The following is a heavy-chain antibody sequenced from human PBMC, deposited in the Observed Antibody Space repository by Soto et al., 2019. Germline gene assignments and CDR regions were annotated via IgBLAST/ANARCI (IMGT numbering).Heavy chain of an antibody. V-gene: IGHV3-33*01. CDR1: GFTFSSYG. J-gene: IGHJ4*02. D-gene: IGHD3-9*01. Sequence: QVQLVESGGGVVQPGRSLRLSCAASGFTFSSYGMHWVRQAPGKGLEWVAVIWYDGSNKYYADSVKGRFTISRDNSKHTLYLQMNSLRAEDTAVYYCARGLPDYDILTGYPYFDYWGQGTLVTVSS. CDR3: ARGLPDYDILTGYPYFDY. CDR2: IWYDGSNK.